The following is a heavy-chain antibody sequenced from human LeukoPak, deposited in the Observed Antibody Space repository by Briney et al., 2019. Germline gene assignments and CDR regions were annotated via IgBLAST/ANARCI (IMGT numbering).Heavy chain of an antibody. D-gene: IGHD4-17*01. V-gene: IGHV3-21*01. CDR2: ISSRSSYI. CDR1: GFTFSSYS. J-gene: IGHJ6*02. Sequence: AGSLRLSCAASGFTFSSYSMNWVRQAPGKGLEWVSSISSRSSYIYYADSVKGRFTISRDNGKNSLYLQMNSLRAEDTAVYYCARAAGIDYGDYYYYGMDVWGQGTTVTVSS. CDR3: ARAAGIDYGDYYYYGMDV.